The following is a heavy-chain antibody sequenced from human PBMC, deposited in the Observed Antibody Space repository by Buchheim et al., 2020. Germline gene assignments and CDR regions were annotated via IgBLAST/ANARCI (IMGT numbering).Heavy chain of an antibody. D-gene: IGHD2-15*01. CDR1: EFTSRRYW. Sequence: EVQLVESGGGLVQTGGSLRLSCAASEFTSRRYWVHWVRQAPGKGLVWVSRINPEGSTTTYADSVKGRFIISRDDGKNAVYLQMNSLRAEDTALYYCAGAPDCGGGSCYGYHYYGLDVWGEG. V-gene: IGHV3-74*01. CDR3: AGAPDCGGGSCYGYHYYGLDV. J-gene: IGHJ6*02. CDR2: INPEGSTT.